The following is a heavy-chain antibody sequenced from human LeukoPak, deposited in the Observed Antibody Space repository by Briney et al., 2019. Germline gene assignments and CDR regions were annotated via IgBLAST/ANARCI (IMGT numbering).Heavy chain of an antibody. CDR1: GFPLSSYF. Sequence: GGSLRLSCVASGFPLSSYFMYWVRPTPDRGVEWVAYIRKDVAYSNYVDSVRGRFTTSRDNSKNTLWLQMNSLRVEDTAVYYCATGDRARGTLDYWGQGTLVTVSS. V-gene: IGHV3-30*02. CDR3: ATGDRARGTLDY. J-gene: IGHJ4*02. CDR2: IRKDVAYS. D-gene: IGHD3-10*01.